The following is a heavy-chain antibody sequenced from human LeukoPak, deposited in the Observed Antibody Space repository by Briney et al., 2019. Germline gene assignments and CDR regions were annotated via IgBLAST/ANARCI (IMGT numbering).Heavy chain of an antibody. J-gene: IGHJ4*02. V-gene: IGHV3-7*01. CDR2: IKQDGSEK. CDR3: ARYPPFDY. Sequence: PGGSLRLSCAASGFTFSGYGMHWVRQAPGKGLEWVANIKQDGSEKYYVDSVKGRFTISRDNAKNSLYLQMNSLRAEDTAVYYCARYPPFDYWGQGTLVTVSS. CDR1: GFTFSGYG.